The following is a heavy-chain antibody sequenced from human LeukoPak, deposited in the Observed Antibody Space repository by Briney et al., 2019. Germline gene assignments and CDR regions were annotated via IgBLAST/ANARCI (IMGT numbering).Heavy chain of an antibody. V-gene: IGHV3-9*01. CDR3: AKVGRDGYNRGDYFDY. J-gene: IGHJ4*02. Sequence: GGSLRLSCAASGFTFDDYAMHWVRQAPGKGLEWVSGISWNSGSIGYADSVKGRFTISRDNAKNSLYLQMNSLRAEDTALYYCAKVGRDGYNRGDYFDYWGQGTLVTVSS. CDR2: ISWNSGSI. CDR1: GFTFDDYA. D-gene: IGHD5-24*01.